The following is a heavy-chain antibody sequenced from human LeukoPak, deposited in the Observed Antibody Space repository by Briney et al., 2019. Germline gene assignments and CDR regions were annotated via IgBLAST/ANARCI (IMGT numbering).Heavy chain of an antibody. V-gene: IGHV1-46*01. CDR2: INPSGGST. Sequence: ASVKVSCKASGYTFTSYYMHWVRQAPGQGLEWMGIINPSGGSTSYALKFQGRVTMTRDTSMSTVYMELSSLRSEDTAVYYCARDRARLYYFDYWGQGTLVTVSS. D-gene: IGHD3-16*01. CDR1: GYTFTSYY. J-gene: IGHJ4*02. CDR3: ARDRARLYYFDY.